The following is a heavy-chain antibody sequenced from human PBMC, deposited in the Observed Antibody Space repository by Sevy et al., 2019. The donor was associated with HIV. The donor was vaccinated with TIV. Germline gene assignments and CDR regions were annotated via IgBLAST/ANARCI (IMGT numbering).Heavy chain of an antibody. V-gene: IGHV4-39*01. Sequence: SETLSLTCSVSDDSISSCNYFWGWIRQPPEKGLEWIGSIYYTATTYYNPSLKSRFTLSVDTSKKQFSLKLSSVTAADTAVYYCARHGSWSFYFDYWGQGILVTVSS. D-gene: IGHD6-13*01. CDR3: ARHGSWSFYFDY. CDR1: DDSISSCNYF. J-gene: IGHJ4*02. CDR2: IYYTATT.